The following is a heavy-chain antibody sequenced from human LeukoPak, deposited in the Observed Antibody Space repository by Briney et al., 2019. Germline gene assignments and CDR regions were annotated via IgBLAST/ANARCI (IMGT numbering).Heavy chain of an antibody. CDR3: ARAGGTAH. V-gene: IGHV3-9*01. CDR1: GFTFDDYA. Sequence: GGSLRLSCAASGFTFDDYAMHWVRQAPGKGLEWVSGISWNSGSIGYADSVKGRFTISRDNAKHSLYLQMNSLRAEDTAVYYCARAGGTAHWGQGTLVTVSS. J-gene: IGHJ1*01. CDR2: ISWNSGSI. D-gene: IGHD1-7*01.